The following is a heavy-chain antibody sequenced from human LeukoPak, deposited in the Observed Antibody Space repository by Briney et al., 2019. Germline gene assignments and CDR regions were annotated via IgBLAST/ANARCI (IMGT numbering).Heavy chain of an antibody. CDR3: ARDDSDDLPDYLLKRTYYYYYGMDV. CDR2: ISYDGSNK. J-gene: IGHJ6*02. Sequence: AGGSLRLSCAASGFTFSSYAMHWVRQAPGKGLEWVAVISYDGSNKYYADSVKGRFTISRDNSKNTLYLQMNSLRAEDTAVYYCARDDSDDLPDYLLKRTYYYYYGMDVWGQGTTVTVSS. CDR1: GFTFSSYA. D-gene: IGHD4-11*01. V-gene: IGHV3-30*04.